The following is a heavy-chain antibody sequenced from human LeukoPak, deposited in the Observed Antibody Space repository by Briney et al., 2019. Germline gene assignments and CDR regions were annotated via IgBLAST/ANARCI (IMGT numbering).Heavy chain of an antibody. J-gene: IGHJ3*02. D-gene: IGHD6-13*01. V-gene: IGHV3-30*02. CDR2: IRYDGSNK. CDR1: GFTFSSYG. CDR3: ARDRQQQLSAFDI. Sequence: GGSLRLSCAASGFTFSSYGMHWVRQAPGKGLEWVAFIRYDGSNKYYADSVKGRFTISRDNAKNSLFLQMNSLRDEDTAVYHCARDRQQQLSAFDIWGQGTMATVSS.